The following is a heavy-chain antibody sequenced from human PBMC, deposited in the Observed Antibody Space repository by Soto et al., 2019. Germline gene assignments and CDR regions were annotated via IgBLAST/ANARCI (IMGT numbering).Heavy chain of an antibody. CDR3: AGSIAVAGLFDP. J-gene: IGHJ5*02. CDR2: IYYSGST. CDR1: GGSISSYY. Sequence: SETLSLTCTVSGGSISSYYWSWIRQPPGKGLEWIGYIYYSGSTNYNPSLKSRVTISVDTSKNQFSLKLSSVTAADTAVYYCAGSIAVAGLFDPWGQGTLVTVS. D-gene: IGHD6-19*01. V-gene: IGHV4-59*01.